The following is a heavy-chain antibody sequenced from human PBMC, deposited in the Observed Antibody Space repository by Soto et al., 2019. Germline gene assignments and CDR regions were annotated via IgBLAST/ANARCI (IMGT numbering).Heavy chain of an antibody. J-gene: IGHJ4*02. CDR1: GLTFTKYA. V-gene: IGHV3-23*01. CDR2: ISGSGSAT. CDR3: AKRSGFDSGLFDY. Sequence: EVQLLESGGGLVQPGGSLRLSCAVSGLTFTKYAMSWVRQAPGKGLEWVSAISGSGSATHYADSVKGRFTISRDNSKNTLSLQMNSLRVEDTAIYFCAKRSGFDSGLFDYWGQGTLVTVSS. D-gene: IGHD5-12*01.